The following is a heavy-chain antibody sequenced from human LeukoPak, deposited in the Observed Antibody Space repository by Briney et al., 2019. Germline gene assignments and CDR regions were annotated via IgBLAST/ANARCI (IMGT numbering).Heavy chain of an antibody. Sequence: PGGSLRLSCAASGFTFSSYAMSWVRQAPGKGLEWVSAISGSGGSTYYADSVKGRFTISRDNSKNTLYLQMNSLRAEDTAVYYCANLEGLLVGATAFDIWGQGTMVTVSS. V-gene: IGHV3-23*01. J-gene: IGHJ3*02. CDR3: ANLEGLLVGATAFDI. D-gene: IGHD1-26*01. CDR1: GFTFSSYA. CDR2: ISGSGGST.